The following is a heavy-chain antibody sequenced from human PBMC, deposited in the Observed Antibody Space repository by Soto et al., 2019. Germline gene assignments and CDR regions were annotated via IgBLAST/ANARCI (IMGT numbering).Heavy chain of an antibody. CDR2: IKSKTDGGTT. CDR1: GFTFSNAW. Sequence: GGSLRLSCAASGFTFSNAWMSWVRQAPGKGLEWVGRIKSKTDGGTTDYAAPVKGRFTISRDDSKNTLYLQTNSLKTEDTAVYYCTTGSHCSSTSCYVGAGDGTPYYYYYYMDVWGKGTTVTVSS. CDR3: TTGSHCSSTSCYVGAGDGTPYYYYYYMDV. J-gene: IGHJ6*03. V-gene: IGHV3-15*01. D-gene: IGHD2-2*01.